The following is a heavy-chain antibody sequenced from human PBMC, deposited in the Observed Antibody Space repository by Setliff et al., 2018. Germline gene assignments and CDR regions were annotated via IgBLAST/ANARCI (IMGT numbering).Heavy chain of an antibody. Sequence: SGPTLVNPTQTLTLTCTFSGFSLSTSGVGVGWIRQPPGKALEWLALIYWNDDKRYSTSLKSRLTITKDTSKNQVILTMTNMDPVDTATYYCAHIAGGGNSPRHDYWGQGTLVTGSS. CDR3: AHIAGGGNSPRHDY. D-gene: IGHD2-21*01. CDR1: GFSLSTSGVG. J-gene: IGHJ4*02. V-gene: IGHV2-5*01. CDR2: IYWNDDK.